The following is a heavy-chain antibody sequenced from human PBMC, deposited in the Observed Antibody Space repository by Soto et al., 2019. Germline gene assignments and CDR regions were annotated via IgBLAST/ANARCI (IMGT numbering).Heavy chain of an antibody. V-gene: IGHV1-69*13. CDR3: ARDRYYYDSSVGYWFDP. CDR2: IIPIFGTA. J-gene: IGHJ5*02. Sequence: SVKLSFKASGGTFSSYAISWLRQAPGQGLEWMGGIIPIFGTANYAQKFEGRVTITADESTSTAYMELSSLRSEDTDVYYCARDRYYYDSSVGYWFDPWGQGTLVTVSS. D-gene: IGHD3-22*01. CDR1: GGTFSSYA.